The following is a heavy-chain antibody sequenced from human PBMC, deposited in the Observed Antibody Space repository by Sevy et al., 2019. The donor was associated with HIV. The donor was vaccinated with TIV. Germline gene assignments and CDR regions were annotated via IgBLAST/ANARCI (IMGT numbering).Heavy chain of an antibody. J-gene: IGHJ6*02. CDR3: ARVGSWGRDYYYGMDV. CDR1: GGSISSYY. Sequence: SETLSLTCTVSGGSISSYYWSWIRQPAGKGLEWIGRIYTSGSTNYNPSPKSRVTMSVDTSKNQFSLKLSSVTAADTAVYYCARVGSWGRDYYYGMDVWGQGTTVTVSS. D-gene: IGHD1-26*01. CDR2: IYTSGST. V-gene: IGHV4-4*07.